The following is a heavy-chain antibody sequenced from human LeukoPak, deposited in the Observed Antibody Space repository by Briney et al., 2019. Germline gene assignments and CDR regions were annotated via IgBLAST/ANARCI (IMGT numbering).Heavy chain of an antibody. CDR2: IIPILGIA. D-gene: IGHD3-9*01. V-gene: IGHV1-69*04. J-gene: IGHJ4*02. Sequence: ASVKVSCKASGGTFSSYAISWVRQAPGQGLEWMGRIIPILGIANYAQKFQGRVTITTDESTSTAYMELSSLRSEDTAVYYCARGRYSYVGRYDILTGYSSFVYWGQGTLVTVSS. CDR1: GGTFSSYA. CDR3: ARGRYSYVGRYDILTGYSSFVY.